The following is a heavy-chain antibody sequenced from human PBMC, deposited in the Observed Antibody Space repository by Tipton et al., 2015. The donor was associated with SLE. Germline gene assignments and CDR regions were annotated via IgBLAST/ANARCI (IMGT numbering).Heavy chain of an antibody. CDR3: VRQGGHYYMDV. CDR2: INHSGST. V-gene: IGHV4-34*01. D-gene: IGHD3-16*01. Sequence: TLSLTCAVYGGSFSGYYWSWIRQPPGKGLEWIGEINHSGSTNYNPSLKSRVTISVDRSKNQFSLKLSSVTAADTAVYYCVRQGGHYYMDVWGKGTTVTVSS. CDR1: GGSFSGYY. J-gene: IGHJ6*03.